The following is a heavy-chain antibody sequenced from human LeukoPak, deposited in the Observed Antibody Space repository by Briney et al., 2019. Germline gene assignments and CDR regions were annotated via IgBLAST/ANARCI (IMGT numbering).Heavy chain of an antibody. CDR3: AVGYNYGYLDY. CDR2: IYYSGST. D-gene: IGHD5-18*01. CDR1: GASISSYY. Sequence: SETLSLTCTVSGASISSYYWSWIRQPPGKRLEWIGYIYYSGSTKYNPSLKSRVTISLDTSKNQFSLKLSSVTAVDTAVYYCAVGYNYGYLDYWGQGTLVTVSS. V-gene: IGHV4-59*01. J-gene: IGHJ4*02.